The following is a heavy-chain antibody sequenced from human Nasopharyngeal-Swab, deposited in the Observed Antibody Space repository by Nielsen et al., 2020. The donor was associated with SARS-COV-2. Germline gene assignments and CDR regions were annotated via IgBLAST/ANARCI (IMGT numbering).Heavy chain of an antibody. V-gene: IGHV4-39*01. CDR2: IYYSGST. D-gene: IGHD2-21*01. J-gene: IGHJ6*03. CDR3: ARHKEDRHIQGYMDV. Sequence: PGKGLEWIGTIYYSGSTYYNASLKSRVNISVDTSMNKFSMKLSSVSAADTAVYYCARHKEDRHIQGYMDVWGKGTTVTVSS.